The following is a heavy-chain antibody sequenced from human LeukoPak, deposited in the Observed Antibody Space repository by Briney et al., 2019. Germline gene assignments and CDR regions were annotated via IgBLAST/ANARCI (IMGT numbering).Heavy chain of an antibody. D-gene: IGHD3-10*01. J-gene: IGHJ3*02. CDR3: ARGSPPITMVRGVMGAFDI. Sequence: GGSLRLSCAASGFTFSSYEMNWVRQAPGKGLEWVSYISSSGSTIYYADSVKGRFTISRDNAKNSLYLQMNSLRAEDTAVYYCARGSPPITMVRGVMGAFDIWGQGTMVTVSS. V-gene: IGHV3-48*03. CDR2: ISSSGSTI. CDR1: GFTFSSYE.